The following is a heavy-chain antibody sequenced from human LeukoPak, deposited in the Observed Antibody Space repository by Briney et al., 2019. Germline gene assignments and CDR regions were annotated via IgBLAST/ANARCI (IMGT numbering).Heavy chain of an antibody. J-gene: IGHJ1*01. D-gene: IGHD2-15*01. Sequence: GGSLRLSCAASGFTFSKYAMGWVRQAPGKGLEWVSTISGSRGNTYYADLEEGRFTISRDNSKNTLYLQMSSLRAEDTAVYYCAVPDCSIAGGLFAHWGQGTLVTVSS. CDR3: AVPDCSIAGGLFAH. CDR1: GFTFSKYA. CDR2: ISGSRGNT. V-gene: IGHV3-23*01.